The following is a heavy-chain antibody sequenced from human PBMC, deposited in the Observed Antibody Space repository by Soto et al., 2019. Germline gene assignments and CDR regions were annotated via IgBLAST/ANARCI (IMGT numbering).Heavy chain of an antibody. CDR2: IWYDGSNK. D-gene: IGHD3-10*01. V-gene: IGHV3-33*01. Sequence: SGGXLRLSCAASGFTFSSYGMHWVRQAPGKGLEWVAVIWYDGSNKYYADSVKGRFTISRDNSKNTLYLQMNSLRAEDTAVYYCVYGSGSTFYYYYGMDVWGQGTTVTVSS. CDR3: VYGSGSTFYYYYGMDV. J-gene: IGHJ6*02. CDR1: GFTFSSYG.